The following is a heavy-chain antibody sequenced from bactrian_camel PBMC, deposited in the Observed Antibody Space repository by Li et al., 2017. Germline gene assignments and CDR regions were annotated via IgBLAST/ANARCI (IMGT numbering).Heavy chain of an antibody. D-gene: IGHD3*01. CDR1: GYTDSRYC. J-gene: IGHJ4*01. CDR2: VDSDGES. Sequence: HVQLVESGGGSVQAGGSLRLSCAASGYTDSRYCMGWLRQVPGEEREGVAVVDSDGESRYDVSVEGRFTLSRDNSKNTLYLQMSSLKPEDTAMYYCAAVGLQVTAIQALGLMDRGRSMRKTTGARGPRSPSP. V-gene: IGHV3S9*01. CDR3: AAVGLQVTAIQALGLMDRGRSMRKTT.